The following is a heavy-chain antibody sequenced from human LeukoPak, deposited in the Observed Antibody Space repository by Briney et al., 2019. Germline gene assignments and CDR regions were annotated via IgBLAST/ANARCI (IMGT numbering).Heavy chain of an antibody. Sequence: ASVKVSCKASGYTFISYDINWVRQATGQGLEWMRWMNPNSGNTGYAQKFQGRVTMTRNTSISTAYMELSSLRSEDTAVYYCARKSNTSSGWFAFDYWGQGTLVTVSS. CDR2: MNPNSGNT. D-gene: IGHD6-19*01. CDR1: GYTFISYD. J-gene: IGHJ4*02. CDR3: ARKSNTSSGWFAFDY. V-gene: IGHV1-8*01.